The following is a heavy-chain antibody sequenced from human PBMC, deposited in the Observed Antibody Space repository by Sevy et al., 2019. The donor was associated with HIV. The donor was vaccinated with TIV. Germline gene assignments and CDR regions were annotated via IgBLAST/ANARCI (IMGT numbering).Heavy chain of an antibody. CDR1: GFTFSNYW. V-gene: IGHV3-7*01. Sequence: GGSLRLSCAASGFTFSNYWMSWVRQAPGKGLEWVANIKQDGSEKYYVDSVKGRFTISRDNAKNSLSLQMNSLRAGYTAMYYCARDKGQGWFDPWGQGTLVTVSS. CDR2: IKQDGSEK. J-gene: IGHJ5*02. CDR3: ARDKGQGWFDP.